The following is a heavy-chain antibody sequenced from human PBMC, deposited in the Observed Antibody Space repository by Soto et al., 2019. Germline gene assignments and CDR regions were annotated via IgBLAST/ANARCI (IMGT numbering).Heavy chain of an antibody. Sequence: EVQLVESGGGLVQPGGSLRLSCAASGFTFSSYSMNWVRQAPGKGLEWVSYISSSSSTIYYADSVKGRLTISRDNAKNSLYLQMNSLRDEDTAVYYCARDFADTAMGSNINWFDPWGQGTLVTVSS. J-gene: IGHJ5*02. CDR1: GFTFSSYS. CDR3: ARDFADTAMGSNINWFDP. V-gene: IGHV3-48*02. D-gene: IGHD5-18*01. CDR2: ISSSSSTI.